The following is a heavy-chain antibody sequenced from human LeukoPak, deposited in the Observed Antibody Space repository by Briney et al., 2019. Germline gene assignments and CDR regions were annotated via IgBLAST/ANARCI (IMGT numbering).Heavy chain of an antibody. V-gene: IGHV1-18*01. CDR2: ISAYNGNT. D-gene: IGHD3-3*01. CDR1: GYTFTSCG. CDR3: ARVGYYDFWSGYSAFDY. Sequence: ASVKVSCKASGYTFTSCGISWVRQAPGQGLEWMGWISAYNGNTNYAQKLQGRVTMTTDTSTSTAYMELRSLRSDDTAVYYCARVGYYDFWSGYSAFDYWGQGTLVTVSS. J-gene: IGHJ4*02.